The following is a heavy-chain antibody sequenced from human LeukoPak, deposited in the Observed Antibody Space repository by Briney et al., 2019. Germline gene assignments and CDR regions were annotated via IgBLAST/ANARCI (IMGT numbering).Heavy chain of an antibody. CDR3: ARDRYYGSGSYGVYYYYGMDV. V-gene: IGHV3-30*03. D-gene: IGHD3-10*01. J-gene: IGHJ6*02. CDR1: GFTFSSYG. Sequence: GGSLRLSCAASGFTFSSYGMHWVRQAPGKGLEWVAVTSYDGSNKYYADSVKGRFTISGDDSKNTLYLQMNSLRAEDTALYYCARDRYYGSGSYGVYYYYGMDVWGQGTTVTVSS. CDR2: TSYDGSNK.